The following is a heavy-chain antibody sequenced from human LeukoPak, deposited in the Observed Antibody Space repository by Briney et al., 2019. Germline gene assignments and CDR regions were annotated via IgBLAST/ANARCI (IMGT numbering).Heavy chain of an antibody. CDR1: GLTFSSYS. D-gene: IGHD3/OR15-3a*01. J-gene: IGHJ4*02. CDR2: ISSSSSYI. Sequence: GGSLSLSCAASGLTFSSYSMNWVRQAPGKGMGWVSSISSSSSYISYTDSVKGRLTISRDNAKNSLYLQMNSLRAEDTAVYYCATGLEFNWGQGTLVTVSS. V-gene: IGHV3-21*01. CDR3: ATGLEFN.